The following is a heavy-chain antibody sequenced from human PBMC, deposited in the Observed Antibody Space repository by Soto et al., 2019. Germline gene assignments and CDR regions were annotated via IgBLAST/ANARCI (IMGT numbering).Heavy chain of an antibody. J-gene: IGHJ3*02. CDR1: GYTFTSYG. D-gene: IGHD3-9*01. CDR2: ISAYNGNT. Sequence: ASVKVSCKASGYTFTSYGISWVRQAPGQGLEWMGWISAYNGNTNYAQKLQGRVTMTTDTSTSTAYMELRSLRSDDTAVYYCRSSGDYYILTGYDAFDIWGQGTMVTV. CDR3: RSSGDYYILTGYDAFDI. V-gene: IGHV1-18*01.